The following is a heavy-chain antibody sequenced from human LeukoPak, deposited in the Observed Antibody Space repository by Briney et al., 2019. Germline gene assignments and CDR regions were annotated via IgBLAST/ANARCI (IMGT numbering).Heavy chain of an antibody. CDR2: IYYSGST. D-gene: IGHD3-22*01. CDR1: GGSISSYY. V-gene: IGHV4-59*01. Sequence: SETLSLTCFVSGGSISSYYWSWIRQPPGKGLEWIGYIYYSGSTSYNPSLKSRVTISVDTSKNQFSLKLSSVTAADTAVYYCARDGHYYDSSGLDYWGQGTLVTVYS. CDR3: ARDGHYYDSSGLDY. J-gene: IGHJ4*02.